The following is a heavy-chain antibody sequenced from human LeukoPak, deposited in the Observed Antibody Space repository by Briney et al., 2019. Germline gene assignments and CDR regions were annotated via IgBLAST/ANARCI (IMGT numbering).Heavy chain of an antibody. Sequence: GRSLRLSCAGSGFIFNNYAMHWVRQPPGKGLEWASGISWNRGSIDYADSVKGRFTISRDNAKNSLYLRMNSLRVEDTAFYYCAKDNRRHYTSGPNPDSLHWGQGALVTVSS. V-gene: IGHV3-9*01. D-gene: IGHD6-19*01. CDR1: GFIFNNYA. J-gene: IGHJ4*02. CDR2: ISWNRGSI. CDR3: AKDNRRHYTSGPNPDSLH.